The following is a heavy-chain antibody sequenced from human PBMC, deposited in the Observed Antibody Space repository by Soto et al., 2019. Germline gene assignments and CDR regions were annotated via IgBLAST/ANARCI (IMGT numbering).Heavy chain of an antibody. CDR1: GFIADDYA. V-gene: IGHV3-9*02. CDR3: AKDMKWGGMTTIHYFDS. D-gene: IGHD4-17*01. CDR2: ISSNSETT. Sequence: EMQLVESGGGLVQPGRSLRLSCVGSGFIADDYAMHWVRQPPGKGLEWVSGISSNSETTNYADYVKGRFTISRDNAKNSLFLQMNSLRPEDTALYYCAKDMKWGGMTTIHYFDSWGQGTLVTVSS. J-gene: IGHJ4*02.